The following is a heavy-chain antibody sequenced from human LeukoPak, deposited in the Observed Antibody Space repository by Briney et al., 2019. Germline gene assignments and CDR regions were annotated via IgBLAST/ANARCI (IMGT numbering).Heavy chain of an antibody. D-gene: IGHD2-8*02. CDR2: IDPDGSTT. J-gene: IGHJ6*02. CDR1: GFTLSDYW. CDR3: TRVQAGRSGLMDV. V-gene: IGHV3-74*01. Sequence: GGSLRLSCAASGFTLSDYWMHWVRQVPGEGLVWVSRIDPDGSTTNYADSVKGRFTTSRDNAKNTLYLQMKSLRAEDTALYYCTRVQAGRSGLMDVWGRGTTVTVSS.